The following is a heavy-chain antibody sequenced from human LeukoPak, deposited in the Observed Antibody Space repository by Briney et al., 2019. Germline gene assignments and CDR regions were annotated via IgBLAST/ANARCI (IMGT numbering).Heavy chain of an antibody. CDR3: ARDGLVATTGDFDY. CDR1: GFTFSSYT. CDR2: ISNSSRYI. Sequence: GGSLRLSCAASGFTFSSYTMNWVRQAPGKGLEWVSCISNSSRYIYYADSVKGRFTISRDNAKSSLFLQMNSLRAEDTAVYFCARDGLVATTGDFDYWGLGTLVTVSS. V-gene: IGHV3-21*01. D-gene: IGHD1-26*01. J-gene: IGHJ4*02.